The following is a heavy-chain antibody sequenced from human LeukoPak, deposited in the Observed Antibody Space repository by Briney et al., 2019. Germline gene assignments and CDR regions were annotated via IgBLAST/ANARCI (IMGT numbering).Heavy chain of an antibody. CDR3: ARDRKFRPEYGGNPSLPNPLCEMYYMDV. CDR1: GYTFTIYY. CDR2: INSRCGST. D-gene: IGHD4-23*01. Sequence: SVKVSCKASGYTFTIYYMHWVRHPPTKGLEGMGIINSRCGSTSYAQKFQGRVTMTRDMSTSTVYRELSSVRSEDTAVYYCARDRKFRPEYGGNPSLPNPLCEMYYMDVWGKGTTVSVSS. J-gene: IGHJ6*03. V-gene: IGHV1-46*01.